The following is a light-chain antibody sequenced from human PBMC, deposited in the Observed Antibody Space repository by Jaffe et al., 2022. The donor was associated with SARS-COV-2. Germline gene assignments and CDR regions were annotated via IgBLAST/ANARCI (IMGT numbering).Light chain of an antibody. J-gene: IGLJ2*01. CDR2: EGS. Sequence: QSALTQPASVSGSPGQSITISCTGTSSDVGSYNPVSWYQQHPGKAPKLMIYEGSKRPSGVSNRFSGSKSGNTASLTISGLQAEDEADYYCCSYVGSSNVVFGGGTKLTVL. CDR3: CSYVGSSNVV. CDR1: SSDVGSYNP. V-gene: IGLV2-23*01.